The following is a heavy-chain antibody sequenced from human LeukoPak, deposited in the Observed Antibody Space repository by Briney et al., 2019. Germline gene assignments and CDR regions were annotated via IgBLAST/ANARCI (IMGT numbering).Heavy chain of an antibody. Sequence: SQTLSLTCAISGDSVSSNTAAWNWIRQSPSSGLEWLGRTYYRSTWYHDYAESVKSRITINPDTSKNHFSLQLNSVTPEDTAVYYCARGSQWGDFNYWGQGTLVTVSS. V-gene: IGHV6-1*01. CDR1: GDSVSSNTAA. J-gene: IGHJ4*02. D-gene: IGHD3-16*01. CDR3: ARGSQWGDFNY. CDR2: TYYRSTWYH.